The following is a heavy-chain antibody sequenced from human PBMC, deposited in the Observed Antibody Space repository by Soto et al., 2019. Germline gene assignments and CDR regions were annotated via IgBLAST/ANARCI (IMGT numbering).Heavy chain of an antibody. CDR2: ISGSGGST. Sequence: GGSLRLSCAASGFTFSSYAMSWVRQAPGKGLEWVSAISGSGGSTYYADSVKGRFTISRDNSKNTLYLQMNSLRAEDTAVYYCAKAEEESDYIWGSYPCSYWGQGTLVTVSS. CDR3: AKAEEESDYIWGSYPCSY. CDR1: GFTFSSYA. J-gene: IGHJ4*02. V-gene: IGHV3-23*01. D-gene: IGHD3-16*02.